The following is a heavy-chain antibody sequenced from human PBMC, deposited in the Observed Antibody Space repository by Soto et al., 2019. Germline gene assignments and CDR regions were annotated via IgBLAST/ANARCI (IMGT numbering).Heavy chain of an antibody. D-gene: IGHD5-18*01. CDR1: GGSISSGDYS. Sequence: SETLSLTCTVSGGSISSGDYSWSWIRQPPGKGLEWIGYIYYSGSTYYNPSLKSRVTISVDTSKNQFSLKLSSVTAADTAVYYCARVVYGYSYGARLLYYYYGMNVWGQGTTVTVSS. CDR3: ARVVYGYSYGARLLYYYYGMNV. V-gene: IGHV4-30-4*01. J-gene: IGHJ6*02. CDR2: IYYSGST.